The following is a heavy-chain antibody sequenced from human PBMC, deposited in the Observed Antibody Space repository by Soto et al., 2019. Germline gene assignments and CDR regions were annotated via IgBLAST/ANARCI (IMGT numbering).Heavy chain of an antibody. D-gene: IGHD3-3*01. V-gene: IGHV4-4*07. CDR1: GGSISSYY. Sequence: SETLSLTCTVSGGSISSYYWSWIRQPAGKGLEWIGRIYTSGSTNYNPSLQSRVTMSVDTSKNQFSLKLSSVTAADTAVYSCARVNYDFWSGYLNWFDPWGQGALVTVSS. CDR3: ARVNYDFWSGYLNWFDP. CDR2: IYTSGST. J-gene: IGHJ5*02.